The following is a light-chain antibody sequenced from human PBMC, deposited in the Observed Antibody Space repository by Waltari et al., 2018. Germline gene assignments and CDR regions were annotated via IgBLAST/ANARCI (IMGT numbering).Light chain of an antibody. CDR2: EVS. V-gene: IGLV2-14*01. CDR1: NSDVGGYNF. Sequence: QSALTQPASVSGSPGQSITISCSGTNSDVGGYNFVSWYQQHPGKAPNLMIYEVSNRPSGVSNRFAGSKSGTTASLTISGLQAEDEAAYYCSSYTSNNTLSVFGGGTQLTVL. J-gene: IGLJ7*01. CDR3: SSYTSNNTLSV.